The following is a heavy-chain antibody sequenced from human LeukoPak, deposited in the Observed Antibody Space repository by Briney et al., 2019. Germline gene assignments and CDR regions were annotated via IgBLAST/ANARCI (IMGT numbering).Heavy chain of an antibody. CDR3: ARVQGGIVVVVAATTGAFDI. CDR1: GYTFTSYD. J-gene: IGHJ3*02. CDR2: MNPNSGNT. V-gene: IGHV1-8*01. D-gene: IGHD2-15*01. Sequence: ASVKVSCKASGYTFTSYDINWVRQATGQGLEWMGWMNPNSGNTGYAQKLQGRVTMTTDTSTSTAYMELRSLRSDDTAVYYCARVQGGIVVVVAATTGAFDIWGQGTMVTVSS.